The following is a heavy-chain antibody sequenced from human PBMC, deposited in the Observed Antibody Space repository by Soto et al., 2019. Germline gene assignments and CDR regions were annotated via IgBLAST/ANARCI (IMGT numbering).Heavy chain of an antibody. CDR2: ISWRSGTI. CDR1: GFTFDAYA. CDR3: AKDRGYSSPHDGFEI. J-gene: IGHJ3*02. D-gene: IGHD6-19*01. V-gene: IGHV3-9*01. Sequence: EVQLVESGGGLVQPGRSLRLSCAASGFTFDAYAMHWVRQVPGKGLEWVSGISWRSGTITYADSVKGRFTISRDNARNSLYLQMNSLRTEDTALYYCAKDRGYSSPHDGFEIWGQGTMVIVSS.